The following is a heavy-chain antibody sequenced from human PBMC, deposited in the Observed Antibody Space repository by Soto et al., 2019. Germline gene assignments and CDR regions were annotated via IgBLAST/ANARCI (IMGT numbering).Heavy chain of an antibody. CDR1: VCFICTYC. V-gene: IGHV4-59*01. CDR3: ARRQPKRRLLVLWLEH. Sequence: SETRSRTCTFSVCFICTYCCSLIRQVPVKGPEWIVSIFYNRTTNYNPSLKSRVTMSVDTSKNQFSLKLNSVTDADKAVYYCARRQPKRRLLVLWLEHWGPGTEVNVSS. D-gene: IGHD3-3*01. CDR2: IFYNRTT. J-gene: IGHJ5*02.